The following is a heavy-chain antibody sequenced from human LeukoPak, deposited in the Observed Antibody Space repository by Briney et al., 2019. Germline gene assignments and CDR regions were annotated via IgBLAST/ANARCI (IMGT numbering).Heavy chain of an antibody. CDR1: GFTFSSYA. CDR3: ARGGRRWGYCSGGSCYGLDAY. D-gene: IGHD2-15*01. Sequence: GGSLRLSCAASGFTFSSYAMSWVRQAPGKGLEWVSAISGSGGSTYYADSVKGRFTIPRDNSKNTLYLQMNSLRAEDTAVYYCARGGRRWGYCSGGSCYGLDAYWGQGTLVTVSS. J-gene: IGHJ4*02. CDR2: ISGSGGST. V-gene: IGHV3-23*01.